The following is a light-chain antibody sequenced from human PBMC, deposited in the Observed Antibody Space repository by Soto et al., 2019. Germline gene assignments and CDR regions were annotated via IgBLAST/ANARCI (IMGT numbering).Light chain of an antibody. CDR3: ISYTNSSTYV. CDR1: SSDVGDYNY. CDR2: DVS. J-gene: IGLJ1*01. Sequence: QSVLTQPASVSGSPGQSITISCTGTSSDVGDYNYVSWYQQHPGKAPKLMIYDVSNRPSGVSNRFSGSKSGNTASLTISGLQAEDEADYYCISYTNSSTYVFGTGTKVTVL. V-gene: IGLV2-14*01.